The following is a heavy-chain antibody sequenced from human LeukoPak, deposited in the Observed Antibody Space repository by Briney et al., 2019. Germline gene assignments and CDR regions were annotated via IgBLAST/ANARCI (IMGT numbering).Heavy chain of an antibody. CDR1: GFTFSSYA. CDR3: ARDRWELLFDY. J-gene: IGHJ4*02. CDR2: ISYGGSNK. V-gene: IGHV3-30-3*01. D-gene: IGHD1-26*01. Sequence: PGRSLRLSCAASGFTFSSYAMHWVRQAPGKGLEWVAVISYGGSNKYYADSVKGRFTISRDNSKNTLYLQMNSLRAEDTAVYYCARDRWELLFDYWGQGTLVTVSS.